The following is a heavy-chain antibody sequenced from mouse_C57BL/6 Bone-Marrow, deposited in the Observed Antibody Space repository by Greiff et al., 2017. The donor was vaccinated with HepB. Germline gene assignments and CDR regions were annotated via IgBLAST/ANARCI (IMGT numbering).Heavy chain of an antibody. D-gene: IGHD3-2*02. Sequence: QVQLQQPGAELVRPGSSVKLSCKASGYTFTSYWMHWVKQRPIQGLEWIGNIDPSDSETHYNQKFKDKATMTVDKSSSTAYMQLSSLTSEDSAVYYCARPQLRGIYYAMDYWGQVTSVTVSS. CDR1: GYTFTSYW. J-gene: IGHJ4*01. CDR2: IDPSDSET. V-gene: IGHV1-52*01. CDR3: ARPQLRGIYYAMDY.